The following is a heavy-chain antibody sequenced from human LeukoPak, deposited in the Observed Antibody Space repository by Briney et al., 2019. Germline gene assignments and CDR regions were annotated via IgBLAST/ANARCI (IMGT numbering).Heavy chain of an antibody. CDR1: GFTFSSYS. V-gene: IGHV3-21*01. D-gene: IGHD1-1*01. CDR3: ACRKTGRFFDY. CDR2: ISSSSYI. Sequence: GGSLRLSSAASGFTFSSYSMNWVRQAPGKGLEWVSSISSSSYIYYADSVKGRFTISRDNAKNSLYLQMNSLRAEDTAVYYCACRKTGRFFDYWGQGTLVTVSS. J-gene: IGHJ4*02.